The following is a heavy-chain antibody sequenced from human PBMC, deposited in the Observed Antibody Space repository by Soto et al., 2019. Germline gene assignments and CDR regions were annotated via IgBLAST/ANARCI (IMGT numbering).Heavy chain of an antibody. CDR1: GYTLSSYG. CDR3: ARGRSLFRAGDTRVNFFDY. V-gene: IGHV1-3*01. D-gene: IGHD1-26*01. J-gene: IGHJ4*02. CDR2: INGGNGDT. Sequence: VQLVQSEAEVKKPGASVKVSCKASGYTLSSYGIHWVRQAPGQRLEWMGWINGGNGDTMYAQKFQDRVTMTRGTSANTAYMEVSSLASKDTAVYYCARGRSLFRAGDTRVNFFDYWGQGTLVTVSS.